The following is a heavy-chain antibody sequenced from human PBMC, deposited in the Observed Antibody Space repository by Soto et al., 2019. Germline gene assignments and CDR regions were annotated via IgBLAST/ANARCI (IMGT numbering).Heavy chain of an antibody. Sequence: EVQLVESGGGLVQPGGSLRLSCAASGLPFGDNWMHWVRQAPGKGLVWVSRISNDGSDTTYADSVRGRFTVSRDNAKNTLYLQMNSLRAEHTAVYYCARDSYSSATHWGDGTLVTVSS. J-gene: IGHJ4*01. CDR2: ISNDGSDT. CDR1: GLPFGDNW. V-gene: IGHV3-74*01. CDR3: ARDSYSSATH. D-gene: IGHD4-4*01.